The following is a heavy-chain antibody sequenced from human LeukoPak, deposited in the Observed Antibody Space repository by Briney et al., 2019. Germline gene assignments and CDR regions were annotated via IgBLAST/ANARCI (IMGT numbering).Heavy chain of an antibody. D-gene: IGHD5-24*01. Sequence: SVKVSCKASGGTFSSYAISWVRQAPGQGLEWMGRIIPILGIADYAQKFQGRVTITADKSTSTAYMELSSLRSEDTAVYYCARDRDGYKYYFDYWGQGTLVTVSS. V-gene: IGHV1-69*04. J-gene: IGHJ4*02. CDR3: ARDRDGYKYYFDY. CDR2: IIPILGIA. CDR1: GGTFSSYA.